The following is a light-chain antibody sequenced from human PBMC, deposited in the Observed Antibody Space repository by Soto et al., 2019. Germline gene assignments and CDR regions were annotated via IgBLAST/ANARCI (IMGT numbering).Light chain of an antibody. CDR2: GAS. V-gene: IGKV3-15*01. CDR1: QSISSK. CDR3: QEYNNWHPLT. J-gene: IGKJ4*01. Sequence: EIVMTQSPATLSVSPGERATLSCRASQSISSKLAWYQQKPGQAPRLLIYGASTRATGIPVRFSGSGSGTEFTLPITSLQSEDFAVYYCQEYNNWHPLTFGGGTKVEIK.